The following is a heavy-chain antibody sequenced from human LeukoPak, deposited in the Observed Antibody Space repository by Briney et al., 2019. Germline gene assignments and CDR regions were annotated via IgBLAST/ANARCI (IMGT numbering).Heavy chain of an antibody. CDR2: IIPILGIA. J-gene: IGHJ5*02. CDR1: GGTFSGYA. D-gene: IGHD6-6*01. CDR3: ARDIGIAARPGLNWFDP. V-gene: IGHV1-69*04. Sequence: ASVKVSCKASGGTFSGYAISWVRQAPGQGLEWMGRIIPILGIANYAQKFQGRVTITADKSTSTAYMELSSLRSEDTAVYYCARDIGIAARPGLNWFDPWGQGTLVTVSS.